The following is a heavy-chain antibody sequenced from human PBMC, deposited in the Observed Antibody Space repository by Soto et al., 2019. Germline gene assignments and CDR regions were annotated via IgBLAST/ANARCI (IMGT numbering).Heavy chain of an antibody. Sequence: GGSLRLSCAASGFTFSSYAMSWVRQAPGKGLEWVSAISGSGGSTYYADSVKGRFTISRDNSKNTLYLQMNSLRAEDTAVYYCAKDLINTNRYSGYDYNVPYYYYGMDVWGQGTTVTVSS. CDR1: GFTFSSYA. CDR2: ISGSGGST. J-gene: IGHJ6*02. CDR3: AKDLINTNRYSGYDYNVPYYYYGMDV. V-gene: IGHV3-23*01. D-gene: IGHD5-12*01.